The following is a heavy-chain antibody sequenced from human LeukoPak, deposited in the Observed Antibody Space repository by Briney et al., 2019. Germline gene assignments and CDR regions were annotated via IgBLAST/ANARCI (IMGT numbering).Heavy chain of an antibody. J-gene: IGHJ4*02. CDR3: VREGRYGDYEGY. D-gene: IGHD4-17*01. CDR2: IYSSGST. Sequence: SETLSLTCTVSGGSLSSYYWSWIRQPAGKGLEWIGRIYSSGSTNYNPSLKSRVTMSVDTSKNQFSLNLSSVTVADTAVYYCVREGRYGDYEGYWGQGTQVTVSS. CDR1: GGSLSSYY. V-gene: IGHV4-4*07.